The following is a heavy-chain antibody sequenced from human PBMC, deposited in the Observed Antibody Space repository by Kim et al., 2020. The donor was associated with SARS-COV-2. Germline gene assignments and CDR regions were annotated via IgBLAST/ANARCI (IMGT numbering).Heavy chain of an antibody. J-gene: IGHJ1*01. CDR3: VKGEAARQLSTFEF. V-gene: IGHV3-30*02. D-gene: IGHD6-6*01. CDR2: ISHSGTTE. CDR1: GFIFSSFG. Sequence: GGSLRLSCATSGFIFSSFGIHWVRQAPGKGLEWVAVISHSGTTEYFADSVKGRFTISRDNSESLVYLQMSALRPEDTAMYYCVKGEAARQLSTFEFWGQGTLVTISS.